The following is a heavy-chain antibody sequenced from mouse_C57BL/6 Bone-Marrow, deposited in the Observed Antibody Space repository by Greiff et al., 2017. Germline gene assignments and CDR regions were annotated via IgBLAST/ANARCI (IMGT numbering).Heavy chain of an antibody. Sequence: VHLVESGAELVKPGASVKISCKASGYAFSSYWMNWVKQRPGQGLEWIGQIYPGDGGTNYNGKFKGKATLTADTSSSTAYMQLCSLTSEDSAVDFGARSPRGAMGYWGLGTSVTASS. CDR1: GYAFSSYW. J-gene: IGHJ4*01. CDR2: IYPGDGGT. CDR3: ARSPRGAMGY. V-gene: IGHV1-80*01.